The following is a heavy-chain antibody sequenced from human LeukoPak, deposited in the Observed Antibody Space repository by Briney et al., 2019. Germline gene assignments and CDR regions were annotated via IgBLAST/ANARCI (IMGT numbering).Heavy chain of an antibody. Sequence: GGSLRLSCAASGFTFSSYAMSWVRQAPGKGLEWVSAISGSGGSTYYADSVKGRSTISRDNSKNTLYLQMNSLRAEDTAVYYCAKGAIFGVVIIPYYMDVWGKGTTVTVSS. J-gene: IGHJ6*03. D-gene: IGHD3-3*01. V-gene: IGHV3-23*01. CDR3: AKGAIFGVVIIPYYMDV. CDR2: ISGSGGST. CDR1: GFTFSSYA.